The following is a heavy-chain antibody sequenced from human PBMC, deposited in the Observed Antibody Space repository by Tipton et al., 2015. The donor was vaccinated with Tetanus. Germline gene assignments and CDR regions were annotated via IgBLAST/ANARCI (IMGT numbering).Heavy chain of an antibody. V-gene: IGHV4-59*01. Sequence: TLSLTCTVSGGSISSNYWSWVRQPPGKGLEWIGHTHYSGNTNYNSSLWSRVTISLDTSKNQFSLKLSSVTAADTAVYYCVANDGGLEHGQHWGQGTLVTVSS. CDR1: GGSISSNY. CDR2: THYSGNT. J-gene: IGHJ1*01. CDR3: VANDGGLEHGQH. D-gene: IGHD2-8*01.